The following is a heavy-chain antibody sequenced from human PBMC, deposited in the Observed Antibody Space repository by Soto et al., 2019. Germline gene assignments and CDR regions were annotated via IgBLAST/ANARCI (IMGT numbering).Heavy chain of an antibody. CDR1: ALTVDNVP. CDR3: AREKCSSTSCNHGMDV. D-gene: IGHD2-2*01. CDR2: ITTTSTYK. Sequence: PGGSLILSCVASALTVDNVPMHWVRHGRGRWLQWLASITTTSTYKYYADSVKGRFSISRDNAKNSLYLELTNLRSEDTAVYYCAREKCSSTSCNHGMDVWGLGTTVTVSS. V-gene: IGHV3-21*01. J-gene: IGHJ6*02.